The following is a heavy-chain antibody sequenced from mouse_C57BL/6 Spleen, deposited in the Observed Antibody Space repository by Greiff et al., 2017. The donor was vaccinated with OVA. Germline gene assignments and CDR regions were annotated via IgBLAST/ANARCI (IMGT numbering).Heavy chain of an antibody. V-gene: IGHV1-15*01. CDR2: IDPETGGT. J-gene: IGHJ4*01. Sequence: VQLVESGAELVRPGASVTLSCKASGYTFTDYEMHWVKQTPVHGLEWIGAIDPETGGTAYNQKFKGKAILTADKSSSTAYMELRSLTSEDSAVYYCTITTVGARYAMDDWGQGTSVTVAS. CDR1: GYTFTDYE. CDR3: TITTVGARYAMDD. D-gene: IGHD1-1*01.